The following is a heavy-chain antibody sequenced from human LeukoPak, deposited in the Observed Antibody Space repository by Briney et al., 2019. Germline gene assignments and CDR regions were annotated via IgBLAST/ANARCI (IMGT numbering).Heavy chain of an antibody. V-gene: IGHV3-74*01. J-gene: IGHJ3*02. D-gene: IGHD5-12*01. CDR1: GFTFSSYG. Sequence: GGSLRLSCAASGFTFSSYGMHWVRQGPGKGLVWVTRINTDGSSTSNADSVKGRFTISRDNAKNTLYLQMNSLRAEDTAVYYCARDYLCAFDIWGQGTMVTVSS. CDR2: INTDGSST. CDR3: ARDYLCAFDI.